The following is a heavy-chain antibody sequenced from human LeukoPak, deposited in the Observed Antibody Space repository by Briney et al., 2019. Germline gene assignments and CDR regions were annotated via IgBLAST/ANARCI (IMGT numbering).Heavy chain of an antibody. D-gene: IGHD1-26*01. CDR1: GGSISSSTSY. CDR2: IYYSGST. CDR3: ARNASDSGTSYFDY. J-gene: IGHJ4*02. Sequence: SETLSVTCTVSGGSISSSTSYWGWIRQPPGKGLEWIGSIYYSGSTSYNPSLKSRVTISVDTSKKQFSLKLDSVTAADTAVYYCARNASDSGTSYFDYWGQGTLVTVSS. V-gene: IGHV4-39*01.